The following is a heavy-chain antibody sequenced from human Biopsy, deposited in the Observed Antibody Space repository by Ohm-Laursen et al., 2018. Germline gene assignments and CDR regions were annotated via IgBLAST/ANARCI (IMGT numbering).Heavy chain of an antibody. CDR1: GFSITADF. CDR2: RFHSGSP. CDR3: VRLNRRGNIIFFDY. D-gene: IGHD3/OR15-3a*01. J-gene: IGHJ4*02. V-gene: IGHV4-59*08. Sequence: SQTLSLTCTVSGFSITADFWTWIRQTPGERLEWIGYRFHSGSPMYNPSFKSGVTITVDTSKSQFSLTLTSVTAADTAVYYCVRLNRRGNIIFFDYWGRGTLVTVSS.